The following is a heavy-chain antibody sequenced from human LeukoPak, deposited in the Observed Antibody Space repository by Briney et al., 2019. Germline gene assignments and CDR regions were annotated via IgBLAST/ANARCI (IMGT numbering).Heavy chain of an antibody. Sequence: ASVKVSCKTSGGTFLSHTFSWVRQAPGHGLEWNGKITPVIETAKYAQTFQGRVSIYTDKDTTTVYMDLSGLRPDDTADYYCARVNLRGSNYNWFDPWGQGTRVIVSS. CDR1: GGTFLSHT. J-gene: IGHJ5*02. D-gene: IGHD3-10*01. CDR3: ARVNLRGSNYNWFDP. CDR2: ITPVIETA. V-gene: IGHV1-69*08.